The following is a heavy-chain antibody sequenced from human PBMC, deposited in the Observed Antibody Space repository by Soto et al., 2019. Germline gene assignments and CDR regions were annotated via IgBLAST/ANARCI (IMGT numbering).Heavy chain of an antibody. CDR3: AKHAPGGVTAIVGLCFDY. CDR1: GFTFSSYA. Sequence: GGSLRLSCAASGFTFSSYAMSWVRQAPGKGLEWVSAISGSGGSTYYADSVKGRFTISRDNSKNTLYLQMNSLRAEDTAVYYCAKHAPGGVTAIVGLCFDYWGQGTLVTVSS. D-gene: IGHD2-21*02. J-gene: IGHJ4*02. V-gene: IGHV3-23*01. CDR2: ISGSGGST.